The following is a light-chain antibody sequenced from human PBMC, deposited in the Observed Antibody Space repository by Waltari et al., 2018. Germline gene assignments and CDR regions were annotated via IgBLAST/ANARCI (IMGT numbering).Light chain of an antibody. V-gene: IGLV1-44*01. CDR2: NNN. CDR3: AAWDDSLNGFYV. J-gene: IGLJ1*01. CDR1: SSNIGPNT. Sequence: QSVLTQPPSASGTPGQRVTISCSGSSSNIGPNTVHWYQQLPGTAPKLLLDNNNQWPSGVPDRFSGSKSGTSASLAISGLQSEDEADYYCAAWDDSLNGFYVFGTGTKVTVL.